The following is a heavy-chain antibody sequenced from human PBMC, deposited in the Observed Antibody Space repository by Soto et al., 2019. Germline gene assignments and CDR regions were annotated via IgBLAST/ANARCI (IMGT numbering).Heavy chain of an antibody. D-gene: IGHD5-18*01. Sequence: QVQLVQSGAEVKKPESSVKVSCKAPGGTFSTYAISWVRQAPGQGLEWMGGIIPMFGTANYAQRFQDRVTIPADESTNTVYMELSSLRSGDTAVYFCASGIQLWLRRINNGYSGWGQGTLVTVSS. CDR3: ASGIQLWLRRINNGYSG. V-gene: IGHV1-69*12. J-gene: IGHJ4*02. CDR2: IIPMFGTA. CDR1: GGTFSTYA.